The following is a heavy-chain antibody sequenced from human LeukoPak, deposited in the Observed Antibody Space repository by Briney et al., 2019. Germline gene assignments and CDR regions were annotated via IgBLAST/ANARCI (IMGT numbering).Heavy chain of an antibody. CDR3: TTVTDY. V-gene: IGHV3-15*01. CDR2: IKRKTDGGTT. Sequence: PGGSLRLSCAASGFTVINSWLSWVRQAPGKGLEWVGRIKRKTDGGTTDYAAPVKGRFTISRDDSKNTLYLQMNSLTTEDTAVYYCTTVTDYWGQGTLVTVPS. CDR1: GFTVINSW. J-gene: IGHJ4*02.